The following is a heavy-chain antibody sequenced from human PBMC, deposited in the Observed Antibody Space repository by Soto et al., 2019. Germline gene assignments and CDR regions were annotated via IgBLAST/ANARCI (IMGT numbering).Heavy chain of an antibody. J-gene: IGHJ6*02. CDR3: ARDRDYGDSHGYYYGMDV. D-gene: IGHD4-17*01. Sequence: SETLSLTCTVSGGSISSYYWSWIRQPPEKGKEWIGYIYYSGSTNYNPSLKSRVTISVDTSKNQFSLKLSSVTAADTAVYYCARDRDYGDSHGYYYGMDVWGQGTTVTVS. CDR1: GGSISSYY. CDR2: IYYSGST. V-gene: IGHV4-59*12.